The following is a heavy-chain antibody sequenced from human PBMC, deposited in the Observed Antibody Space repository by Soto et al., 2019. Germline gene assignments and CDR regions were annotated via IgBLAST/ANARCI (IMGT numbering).Heavy chain of an antibody. Sequence: SVKVSCKASGGTFSSYTISWVRQAPGQGLEWMGRIIPILGIANYAQKFQGRVTITADKSTSTAYMELSSLRSEDTAVYYCAREAHYYGSGSYLRGYYYYYGMDVWG. D-gene: IGHD3-10*01. CDR2: IIPILGIA. CDR3: AREAHYYGSGSYLRGYYYYYGMDV. V-gene: IGHV1-69*02. J-gene: IGHJ6*02. CDR1: GGTFSSYT.